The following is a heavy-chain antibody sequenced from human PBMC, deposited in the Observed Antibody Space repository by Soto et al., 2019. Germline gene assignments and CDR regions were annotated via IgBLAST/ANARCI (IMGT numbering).Heavy chain of an antibody. D-gene: IGHD3-22*01. J-gene: IGHJ4*02. CDR1: GGSISSYY. CDR3: ARVRDYYDSSARYFDY. V-gene: IGHV4-59*01. CDR2: IYYSGST. Sequence: SETLSLTCTVSGGSISSYYWSWIRQPPGKGLEWIGYIYYSGSTNYNPSLKSRVTISVDTSKNQFSLKLSSVTAADTAVYYCARVRDYYDSSARYFDYWGQGTLVTV.